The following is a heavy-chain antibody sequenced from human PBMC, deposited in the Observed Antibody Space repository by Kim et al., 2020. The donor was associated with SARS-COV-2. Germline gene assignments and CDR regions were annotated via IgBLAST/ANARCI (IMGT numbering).Heavy chain of an antibody. Sequence: YTPSRKSRVTISVATSKNWFSLKLSSVTAADTAVYYCARLTIIMKNWFDPWGQGTLVTVSS. D-gene: IGHD3-16*01. J-gene: IGHJ5*02. V-gene: IGHV4-39*01. CDR3: ARLTIIMKNWFDP.